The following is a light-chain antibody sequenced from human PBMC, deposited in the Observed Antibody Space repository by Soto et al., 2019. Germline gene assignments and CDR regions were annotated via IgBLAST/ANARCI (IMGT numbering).Light chain of an antibody. Sequence: QAVVTQETSLTVSPGGTVTLTCASSTGAVTSGYYPNWFQQKPGQAPRALIYSTSNKYSWTPARFSGSLLGGKAALTLSGVQPEDEAEYYCLLYYGGQLGVFGGGTKLTVL. V-gene: IGLV7-43*01. CDR2: STS. CDR3: LLYYGGQLGV. CDR1: TGAVTSGYY. J-gene: IGLJ2*01.